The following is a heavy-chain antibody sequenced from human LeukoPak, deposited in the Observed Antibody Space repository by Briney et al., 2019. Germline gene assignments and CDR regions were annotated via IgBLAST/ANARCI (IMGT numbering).Heavy chain of an antibody. CDR3: ARDYRDVLLWFGELSK. V-gene: IGHV1-2*02. Sequence: ASVKVSCKASGYTFTGYYMHWVRQAPGQGLEWMGWINPNSGGTNYAQKLQGRVTMTTDTSTSTAYMELRSLRSDDTAVYYCARDYRDVLLWFGELSKWGQGTLVTVSP. J-gene: IGHJ4*02. D-gene: IGHD3-10*01. CDR1: GYTFTGYY. CDR2: INPNSGGT.